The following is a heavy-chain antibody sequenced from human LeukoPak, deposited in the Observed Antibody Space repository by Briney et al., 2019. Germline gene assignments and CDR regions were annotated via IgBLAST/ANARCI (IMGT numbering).Heavy chain of an antibody. CDR3: ARVGHTSGWDFDY. CDR2: INPNSGGT. CDR1: GYTFTGHY. J-gene: IGHJ4*02. V-gene: IGHV1-2*02. Sequence: ATVKVSCKASGYTFTGHYIHWVRPAPGQGREWMGFINPNSGGTNYAQKFQGRVTMTRDTSITTAYMELRRVTSDDTAVYYCARVGHTSGWDFDYWGQGTLVTVSS. D-gene: IGHD6-19*01.